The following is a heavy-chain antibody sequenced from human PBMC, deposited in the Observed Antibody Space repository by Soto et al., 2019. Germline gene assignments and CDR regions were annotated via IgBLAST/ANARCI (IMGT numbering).Heavy chain of an antibody. CDR1: GYTFTIYG. CDR3: ARDVTTVTTGGPDY. J-gene: IGHJ4*02. V-gene: IGHV1-18*01. D-gene: IGHD4-17*01. Sequence: QVQLVQSGVEVEKPGASVKVSRKASGYTFTIYGVSWGRQAPGQGLEWMGWISAYNGNTNYAQKFQGRVTMTADTATSTAYMALRSLRSDDTAVYYCARDVTTVTTGGPDYWGQGTLVTVSS. CDR2: ISAYNGNT.